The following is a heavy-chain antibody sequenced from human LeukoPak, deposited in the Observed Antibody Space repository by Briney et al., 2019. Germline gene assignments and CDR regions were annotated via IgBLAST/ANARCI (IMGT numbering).Heavy chain of an antibody. V-gene: IGHV3-21*01. J-gene: IGHJ4*02. Sequence: GGSLRLSCAASGFTFSSYSMNWVRQAPGKGLEWVSSISSSSSYIYYADSVKGRFTISRDNAKNSLYLQMNSLRAEDTAVYYCARDLRDSSSWFVDYWGQGTLVTVSS. D-gene: IGHD6-13*01. CDR1: GFTFSSYS. CDR2: ISSSSSYI. CDR3: ARDLRDSSSWFVDY.